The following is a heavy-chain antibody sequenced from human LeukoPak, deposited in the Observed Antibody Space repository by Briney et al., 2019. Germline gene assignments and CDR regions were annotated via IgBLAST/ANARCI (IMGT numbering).Heavy chain of an antibody. D-gene: IGHD3-22*01. V-gene: IGHV3-30*02. J-gene: IGHJ6*03. CDR2: MRYDGNNK. Sequence: GSLRLSCAASGFTFSDYDMHWVRQAPGKGLEWVASMRYDGNNKYYADSVKGRFTISRDNSKNTLYLQMSSVRVEDTAVYYCAKVGDFYDSGGYSYGANYYYYMDVWGKGTTVTASS. CDR3: AKVGDFYDSGGYSYGANYYYYMDV. CDR1: GFTFSDYD.